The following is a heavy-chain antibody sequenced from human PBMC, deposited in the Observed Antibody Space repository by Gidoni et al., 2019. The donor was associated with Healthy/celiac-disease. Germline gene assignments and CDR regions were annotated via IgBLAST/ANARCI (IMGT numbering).Heavy chain of an antibody. D-gene: IGHD5-12*01. CDR3: ASGFRRGWLQLKDYYYYGMDV. V-gene: IGHV1-2*02. CDR2: INPNSGGT. Sequence: QVQLVQSGAEVKKPGASVKVSCKASGYTFTGYYMHWVRQAAGQGLEWMGWINPNSGGTNYAQKFQGRVTMTRDTSISTAYMELSRLRSDDTAVYYCASGFRRGWLQLKDYYYYGMDVWGQGTTVTVSS. J-gene: IGHJ6*02. CDR1: GYTFTGYY.